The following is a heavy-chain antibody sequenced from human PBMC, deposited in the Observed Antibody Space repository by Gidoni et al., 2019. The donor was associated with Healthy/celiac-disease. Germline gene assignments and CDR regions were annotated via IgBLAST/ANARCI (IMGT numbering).Heavy chain of an antibody. CDR2: IYYSWST. D-gene: IGHD3-16*01. CDR3: ARNVDNRGRYYFDY. Sequence: QLQLQESGPGLVQPSETLSLTCTVSGGSIRRSSYYWGGIRQPPGKGLEWIGRIYYSWSTYYNPSLKSRVTISVDTSKNQFSLKLSSVTAADTAVYYCARNVDNRGRYYFDYWGQGTLVTVSS. CDR1: GGSIRRSSYY. V-gene: IGHV4-39*07. J-gene: IGHJ4*02.